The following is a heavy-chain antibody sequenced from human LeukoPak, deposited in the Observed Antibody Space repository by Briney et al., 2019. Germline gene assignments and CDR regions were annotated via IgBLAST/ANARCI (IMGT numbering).Heavy chain of an antibody. Sequence: PGGSLRLSCAASGFSFSSYVMSWVRQAPGQGLEWVSSISGSANNIYYADSVKGRFTISRDNSKNTLYLQMNSLRAEDTAVYYCARDTTPEWGYYYMDVWGKGTTVTVSS. CDR1: GFSFSSYV. CDR3: ARDTTPEWGYYYMDV. J-gene: IGHJ6*03. V-gene: IGHV3-23*01. D-gene: IGHD1-14*01. CDR2: ISGSANNI.